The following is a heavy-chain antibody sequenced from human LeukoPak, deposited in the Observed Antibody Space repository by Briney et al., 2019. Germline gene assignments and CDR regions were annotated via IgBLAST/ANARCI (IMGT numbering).Heavy chain of an antibody. J-gene: IGHJ4*02. CDR3: ARDLVGGYFDY. Sequence: PGRSLRLSCAASGFTFSSYAMHWVRQAPGKGLEWVAVISYDGSNKYYADSVKGRFTISRDNSKNTLYLQMNSLRAEDTAVYYCARDLVGGYFDYWGQGTLVAVSS. D-gene: IGHD2-8*02. CDR2: ISYDGSNK. CDR1: GFTFSSYA. V-gene: IGHV3-30-3*01.